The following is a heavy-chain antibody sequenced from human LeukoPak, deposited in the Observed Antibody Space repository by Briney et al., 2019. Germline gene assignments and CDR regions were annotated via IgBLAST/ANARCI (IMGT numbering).Heavy chain of an antibody. V-gene: IGHV4-34*01. D-gene: IGHD5-12*01. CDR2: INHSGST. CDR3: ARGTSQALRGYSGQPRLTYFDY. CDR1: GGSFSGYY. Sequence: PSETLSLTCAVYGGSFSGYYWSWIRQPPGKGLEWIGEINHSGSTNYNPSLKSRVTISVDTSKNQFSLKLSSVTAADTAVYYCARGTSQALRGYSGQPRLTYFDYWGQGTLVTVSS. J-gene: IGHJ4*02.